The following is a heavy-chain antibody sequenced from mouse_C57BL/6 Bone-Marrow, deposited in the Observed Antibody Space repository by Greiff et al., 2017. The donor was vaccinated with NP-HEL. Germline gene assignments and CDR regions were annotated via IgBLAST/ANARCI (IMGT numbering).Heavy chain of an antibody. CDR1: GFTFSDYG. J-gene: IGHJ4*01. CDR2: ISSGSSTI. D-gene: IGHD2-1*01. V-gene: IGHV5-17*01. CDR3: ARPDYYGNYDYYAMDY. Sequence: DVQLVESGGGLVKPGGSLKLSCAASGFTFSDYGMHWVRQAPEKGLEWVAYISSGSSTIYYADTVKGRFTISRDNAKNTLFLQMTSLRSEDTAMYYCARPDYYGNYDYYAMDYWGQGTSVTVSS.